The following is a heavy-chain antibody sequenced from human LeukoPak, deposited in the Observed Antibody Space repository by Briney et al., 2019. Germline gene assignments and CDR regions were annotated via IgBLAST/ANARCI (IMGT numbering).Heavy chain of an antibody. CDR3: ARDSIYDILTGYPTFDY. Sequence: PSETLSLTCTVSGGSISSYYWSWIRQPAGKGLEWIGLIYTSGSTNYNPSLKSRVTMSVDTSKNQFSLKLSSVTAADTAVYYCARDSIYDILTGYPTFDYWGQGTLVTVTS. CDR2: IYTSGST. D-gene: IGHD3-9*01. J-gene: IGHJ4*02. CDR1: GGSISSYY. V-gene: IGHV4-4*07.